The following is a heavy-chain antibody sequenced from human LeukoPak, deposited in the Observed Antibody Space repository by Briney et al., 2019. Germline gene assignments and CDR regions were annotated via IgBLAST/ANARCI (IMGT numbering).Heavy chain of an antibody. D-gene: IGHD2-15*01. V-gene: IGHV4-34*01. Sequence: SETLSLTCAVYGGSFSGYYWSWIRQPPGKGLEWIGEINHSGSTNYNPSLKSRVTISADTSKKQFSLKLSSVTAADTAVYYCASLGVVAATSDYFYMDVWDKGATVTVSS. CDR2: INHSGST. CDR3: ASLGVVAATSDYFYMDV. CDR1: GGSFSGYY. J-gene: IGHJ6*03.